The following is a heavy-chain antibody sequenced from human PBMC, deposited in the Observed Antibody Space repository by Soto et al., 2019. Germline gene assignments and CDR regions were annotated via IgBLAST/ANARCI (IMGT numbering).Heavy chain of an antibody. V-gene: IGHV3-11*01. CDR3: ARGYCSSTSCYGGNWFDP. CDR2: ISSSGSTI. Sequence: PGGSLRLSCAASGFTFSDYYMSWIRQAPGKGLEWVPYISSSGSTIYYADSVKGRFTISRDNAKNSLYLQMNSLRAEDTAVYYCARGYCSSTSCYGGNWFDPWGQGTLVTVSS. CDR1: GFTFSDYY. D-gene: IGHD2-2*01. J-gene: IGHJ5*02.